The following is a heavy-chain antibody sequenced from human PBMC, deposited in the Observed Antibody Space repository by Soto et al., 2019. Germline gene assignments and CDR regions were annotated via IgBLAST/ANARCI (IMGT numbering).Heavy chain of an antibody. Sequence: PGGSLRLSCAASGFTFSSYGMHWVRQAPGKGLEWVAVISYDGSNKYYADSVKGRFTISRDNSKNTLYLQMNSLRAEDTAVYYCAKSQESTNYDFWSGYSHYYYGMDVWGQGTTVTVSS. J-gene: IGHJ6*02. CDR1: GFTFSSYG. D-gene: IGHD3-3*01. CDR2: ISYDGSNK. V-gene: IGHV3-30*18. CDR3: AKSQESTNYDFWSGYSHYYYGMDV.